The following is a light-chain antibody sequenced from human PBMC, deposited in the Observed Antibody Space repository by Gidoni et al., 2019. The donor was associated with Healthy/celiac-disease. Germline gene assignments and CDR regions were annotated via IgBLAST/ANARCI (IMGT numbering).Light chain of an antibody. CDR3: QQRSNWPMYT. V-gene: IGKV3-11*01. Sequence: EIVLTQSQATLSLSPGERATLSCRASQRVSSYLAWYQQKPGQAPMLLIYDASNRATGIPARFSVSGSGTDFTLTISILEPEDFAVYYCQQRSNWPMYTFGQGTKLEIK. J-gene: IGKJ2*01. CDR1: QRVSSY. CDR2: DAS.